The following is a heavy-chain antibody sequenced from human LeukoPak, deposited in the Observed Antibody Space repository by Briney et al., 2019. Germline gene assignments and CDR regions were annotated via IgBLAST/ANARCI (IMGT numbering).Heavy chain of an antibody. Sequence: SETLSLTCTVSGGSISSSSYYWGWIRQPPGKGLEWIGSIYYSGSTYYNPSLKSRVTISVDTSKNQFSLKLSSVTAADTAVYYSARLHYGSAYYFDYWGQGTLVTVSS. CDR3: ARLHYGSAYYFDY. CDR2: IYYSGST. CDR1: GGSISSSSYY. V-gene: IGHV4-39*01. D-gene: IGHD3-10*01. J-gene: IGHJ4*02.